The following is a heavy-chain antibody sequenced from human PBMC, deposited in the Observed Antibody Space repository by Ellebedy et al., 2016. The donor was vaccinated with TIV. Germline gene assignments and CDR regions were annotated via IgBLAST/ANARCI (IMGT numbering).Heavy chain of an antibody. CDR3: VKDNDFWTFDP. D-gene: IGHD3-3*01. J-gene: IGHJ5*02. CDR2: IRGSDDSI. Sequence: GESLKISCAASGFTFSSYAMSWVRQAPGKGLEWLSSIRGSDDSIYYADSVKGRFTISRDNSKSTLYLQMSSLSAEDTATYYCVKDNDFWTFDPWGQGTLVTVSS. CDR1: GFTFSSYA. V-gene: IGHV3-23*01.